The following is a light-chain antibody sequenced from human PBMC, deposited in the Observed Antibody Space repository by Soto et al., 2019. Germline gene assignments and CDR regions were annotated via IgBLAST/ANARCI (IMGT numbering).Light chain of an antibody. V-gene: IGKV3-15*01. CDR3: QHHCDWRRI. Sequence: EIVMTQYPATLSVSPGERVTLACRASQSVTNNYLVRYQQKPGQAPRLLIYGASTTATGIPARFSASGSGTEFTRTISGLQSEDFAVYCCQHHCDWRRIFGGGTAVEIK. CDR1: QSVTNN. CDR2: GAS. J-gene: IGKJ4*01.